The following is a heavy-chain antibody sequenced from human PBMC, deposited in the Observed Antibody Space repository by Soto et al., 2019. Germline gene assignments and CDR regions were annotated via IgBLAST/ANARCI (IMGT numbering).Heavy chain of an antibody. CDR1: GFTVSSSA. V-gene: IGHV3-23*01. D-gene: IGHD6-19*01. CDR3: AKDRGSGGIVAGTPDY. Sequence: GGSLRLSCAASGFTVSSSAMIWVRQALGKGLEWVATFSAGGSRYYADSVKGRFTISRNSSQNTLYLQMNGLRAEDTALYYCAKDRGSGGIVAGTPDYWGQGTLVTVSS. CDR2: FSAGGSR. J-gene: IGHJ4*02.